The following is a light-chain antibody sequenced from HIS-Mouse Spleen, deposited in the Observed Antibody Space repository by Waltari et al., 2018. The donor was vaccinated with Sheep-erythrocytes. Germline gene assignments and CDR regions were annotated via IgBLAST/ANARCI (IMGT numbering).Light chain of an antibody. CDR2: EGS. CDR3: CSYAGSSTPWV. J-gene: IGLJ3*02. CDR1: SSDVGLYNF. V-gene: IGLV2-23*01. Sequence: QSALTQPASVSGSPGQSITISCTVTSSDVGLYNFVSWYQQHPGKAPQLLIYEGSKRPSGVSNRFSGSKSGNTASLTISGLQAEDEADYYCCSYAGSSTPWVFGGGTKLTVL.